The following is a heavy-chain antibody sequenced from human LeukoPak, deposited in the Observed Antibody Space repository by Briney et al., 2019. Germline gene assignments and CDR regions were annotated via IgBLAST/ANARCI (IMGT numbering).Heavy chain of an antibody. V-gene: IGHV4-59*01. CDR1: GGSITSYY. Sequence: SETLSLTCTVDGGSITSYYWSWIRQPPGKGLEWIGYIYYGGSPNYNPSLKSRVTISVDASKSQFSLKLSSVTAADTDVYYCARDRAARIAVAGTPDYYYYMGVWGKGTTLTVSS. D-gene: IGHD6-19*01. J-gene: IGHJ6*03. CDR2: IYYGGSP. CDR3: ARDRAARIAVAGTPDYYYYMGV.